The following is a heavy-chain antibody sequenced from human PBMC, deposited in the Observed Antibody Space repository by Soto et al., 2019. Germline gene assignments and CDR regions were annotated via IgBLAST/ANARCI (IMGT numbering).Heavy chain of an antibody. CDR3: AKDPSSGWDY. J-gene: IGHJ4*02. CDR1: GFTFSSYG. CDR2: ISYDGSNK. Sequence: QVQLVESGGGVVQPGRSVRLSCAASGFTFSSYGMHWVRQAPGKGLEWVAVISYDGSNKYYADSVKGRFTISRDNSKNTLYLQMNSLRAEDTAVYYCAKDPSSGWDYWGQGTLVTVSS. V-gene: IGHV3-30*18. D-gene: IGHD6-19*01.